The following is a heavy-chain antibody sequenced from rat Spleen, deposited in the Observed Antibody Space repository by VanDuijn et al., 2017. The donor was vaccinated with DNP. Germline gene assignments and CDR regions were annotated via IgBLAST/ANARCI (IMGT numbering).Heavy chain of an antibody. CDR3: TRQGPYGYYFDY. CDR1: GFTFSDYN. V-gene: IGHV5-7*01. D-gene: IGHD1-11*01. CDR2: TSYDGGST. Sequence: EVQLVESGGGLVQPGRSLKLSCAASGFTFSDYNMAWVRQAPTKGLEWVAYTSYDGGSTYNGDSVKGRFTISRDNAKSTLYLQIDSLTSEDTATYYCTRQGPYGYYFDYWGQGVMVTVSS. J-gene: IGHJ2*01.